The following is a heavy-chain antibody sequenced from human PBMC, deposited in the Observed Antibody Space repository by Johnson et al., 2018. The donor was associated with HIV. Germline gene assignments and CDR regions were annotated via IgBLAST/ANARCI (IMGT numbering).Heavy chain of an antibody. CDR1: GFTFSSYD. CDR2: IWYDGSKK. D-gene: IGHD7-27*01. J-gene: IGHJ3*02. V-gene: IGHV3-33*06. Sequence: QVQLVESGGGLVQPGGSLRLSCAASGFTFSSYDMHWVRQATGKGLEWVAVIWYDGSKKYYVESVQGRFTISRDNSKNTLYLQMNSLRAEDTAVYYCAKVLSPRPWGDDAFDIWGQGTMVTVSS. CDR3: AKVLSPRPWGDDAFDI.